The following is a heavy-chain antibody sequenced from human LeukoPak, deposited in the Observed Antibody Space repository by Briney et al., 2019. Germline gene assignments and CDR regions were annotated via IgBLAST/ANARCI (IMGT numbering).Heavy chain of an antibody. J-gene: IGHJ3*02. CDR1: GFTFSSYG. D-gene: IGHD2-15*01. V-gene: IGHV3-33*01. CDR2: IWYDGSNK. Sequence: GRSLRLSCAASGFTFSSYGMHWVRQAPGKGLEWVAAIWYDGSNKYYADSVKGRLTISRDNSKNTLYLQMNSLRAEDTAVYYCARSDSHDAFDIWGQGTMVTVSS. CDR3: ARSDSHDAFDI.